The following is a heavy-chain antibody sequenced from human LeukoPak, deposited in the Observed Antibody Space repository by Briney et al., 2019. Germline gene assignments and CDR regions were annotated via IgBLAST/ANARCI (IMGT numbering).Heavy chain of an antibody. Sequence: GGSLRLSCAASGFTFRSYAMSWVRQAPGKGLEWVSFISGGGGNTHYADSVKGRFIISRDNSKNIVFLQMNNLRAEDTAVYYCATHLLGYCSAGRCYSDAGPFDDWGQGTLVTVSS. CDR3: ATHLLGYCSAGRCYSDAGPFDD. J-gene: IGHJ4*02. V-gene: IGHV3-23*01. CDR1: GFTFRSYA. CDR2: ISGGGGNT. D-gene: IGHD2-15*01.